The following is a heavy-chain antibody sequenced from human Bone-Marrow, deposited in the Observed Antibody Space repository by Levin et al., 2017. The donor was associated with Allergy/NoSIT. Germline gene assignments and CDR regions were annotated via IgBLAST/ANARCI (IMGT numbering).Heavy chain of an antibody. CDR2: IKQDGSEK. CDR3: ARDFYDFWSGYSYYFDY. CDR1: GFTFSSYW. Sequence: SCAASGFTFSSYWMSWVRQAPGKGLEWVANIKQDGSEKYYVDSVKGRFTISRDNAKNSLYLQMNSLRAEDTAVYYCARDFYDFWSGYSYYFDYWGQGTLVTVSS. V-gene: IGHV3-7*01. J-gene: IGHJ4*02. D-gene: IGHD3-3*01.